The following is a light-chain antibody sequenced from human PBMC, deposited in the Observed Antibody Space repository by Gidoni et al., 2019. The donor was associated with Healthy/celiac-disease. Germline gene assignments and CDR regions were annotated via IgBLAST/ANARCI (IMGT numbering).Light chain of an antibody. J-gene: IGKJ2*01. V-gene: IGKV1-5*03. CDR3: QQYNSYSYT. CDR1: QSISSW. Sequence: DIQMTQSPSTRSASVGDRLTITCRASQSISSWLAWYQQTPGKAHKLLIYEASSLESGVPSRFSGSVSWTEFTLTISSLQPDDFATYYCQQYNSYSYTFGQGTKLEIK. CDR2: EAS.